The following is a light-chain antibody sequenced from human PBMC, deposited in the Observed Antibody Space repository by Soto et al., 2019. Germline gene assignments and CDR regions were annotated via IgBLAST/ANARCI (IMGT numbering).Light chain of an antibody. J-gene: IGKJ2*01. V-gene: IGKV1-33*01. CDR2: DAS. CDR3: QQYYDIPYT. Sequence: DIQMTQSPSSLSASVGDRVTITCQASQDIRKYLNWYQQKPGKAPKLLIYDASDLETVVPSRFSGSETGSAFTFTISSLQPEDIATYYCQQYYDIPYTFGQGTNLEI. CDR1: QDIRKY.